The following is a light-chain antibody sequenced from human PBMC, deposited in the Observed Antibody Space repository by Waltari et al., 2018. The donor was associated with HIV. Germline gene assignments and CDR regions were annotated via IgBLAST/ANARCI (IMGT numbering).Light chain of an antibody. Sequence: QVVLTQSPSASASLGASVKLTNYAIAWHQQQPEKGPRYLMRLSTNGSHTKGDGIPDRFSGSSSGAERYLTISSLQSEDEADYYCQTWGTGIVVFGGGTKLTVL. J-gene: IGLJ2*01. CDR3: QTWGTGIVV. CDR1: NYA. V-gene: IGLV4-69*01. CDR2: LSTNGSH.